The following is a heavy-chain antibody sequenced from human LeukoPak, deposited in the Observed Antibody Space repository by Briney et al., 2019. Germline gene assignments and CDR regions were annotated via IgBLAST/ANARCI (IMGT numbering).Heavy chain of an antibody. J-gene: IGHJ4*02. D-gene: IGHD4-17*01. Sequence: GGSLRLSCVASRFTFGSSGMSWVRQPPGKGLQWVSAMSVSGGSTYYADSVKGRFTMSRDNSKNTLYLQMNSLRAEDTAVYYCVTVTSDYWGQGTLVTVSS. CDR3: VTVTSDY. CDR1: RFTFGSSG. V-gene: IGHV3-23*01. CDR2: MSVSGGST.